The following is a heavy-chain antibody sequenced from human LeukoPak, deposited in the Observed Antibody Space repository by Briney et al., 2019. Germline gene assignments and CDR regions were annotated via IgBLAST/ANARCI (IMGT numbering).Heavy chain of an antibody. CDR1: GGSISSSSYC. D-gene: IGHD3-3*01. J-gene: IGHJ3*02. Sequence: SETLSLTCTVSGGSISSSSYCWGWIRQPPGKGLEWIGSIYYSGSTYYNPSLKSRVTISVDTSKNQFSLKLSSVTAADTAVYYCARLVTIFGYAFDIWGQGTMVTVSS. CDR3: ARLVTIFGYAFDI. CDR2: IYYSGST. V-gene: IGHV4-39*01.